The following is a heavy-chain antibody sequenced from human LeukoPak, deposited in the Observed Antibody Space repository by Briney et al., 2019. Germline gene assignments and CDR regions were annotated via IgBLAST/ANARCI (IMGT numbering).Heavy chain of an antibody. Sequence: GESLKISCQGSGYSFSNYWIGWVRQMPGKGLEWMGIIYPDDPDIRYSPSFQGQVTISADKSSSTAYLHWTSLKASDTAIYYCARSEAADAFDMWGQGTMVTVAS. CDR1: GYSFSNYW. D-gene: IGHD6-25*01. J-gene: IGHJ3*02. CDR2: IYPDDPDI. V-gene: IGHV5-51*01. CDR3: ARSEAADAFDM.